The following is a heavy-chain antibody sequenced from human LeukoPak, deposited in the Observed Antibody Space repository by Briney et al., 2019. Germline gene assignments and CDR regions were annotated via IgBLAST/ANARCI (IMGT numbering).Heavy chain of an antibody. V-gene: IGHV3-33*01. CDR2: IWYDGSNK. D-gene: IGHD2-8*01. CDR3: VRHCTNGVCYSRYFDY. CDR1: GFTFSSYG. Sequence: GRSLRLSCAASGFTFSSYGMHWVRQAPGRGLEWVAVIWYDGSNKYYADSVKGRFTISRDNSKNTLYLQMNSLRAEDTAVYYCVRHCTNGVCYSRYFDYWGQGTLVTVSS. J-gene: IGHJ4*02.